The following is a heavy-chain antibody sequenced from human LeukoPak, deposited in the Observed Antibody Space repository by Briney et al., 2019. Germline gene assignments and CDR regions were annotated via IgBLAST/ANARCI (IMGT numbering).Heavy chain of an antibody. CDR1: GFTVSSNY. V-gene: IGHV3-66*01. CDR2: IYSGGST. J-gene: IGHJ4*02. Sequence: GGSLRLSCAASGFTVSSNYMSWVRQAPGKGLEWVSVIYSGGSTYYADSVKGRFTISRDNSKNTLYLQMNSLRAEDTAVYYCARVTAVAGLYYSDYWGQGTLVTVSS. CDR3: ARVTAVAGLYYSDY. D-gene: IGHD6-19*01.